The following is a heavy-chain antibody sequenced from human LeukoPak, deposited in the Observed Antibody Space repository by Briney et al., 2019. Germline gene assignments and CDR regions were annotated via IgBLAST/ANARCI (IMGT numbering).Heavy chain of an antibody. Sequence: SETLALICSVSGGSISNSSYYWGWIRQPPGKGLEWIGTIYYSGSTYFNPSLKSRVTLSVDTSKSQFSLKLSSVTAADTAVYYCARQYYDILAGYPYYFDSWGQGTLVTVSS. CDR3: ARQYYDILAGYPYYFDS. V-gene: IGHV4-39*01. CDR1: GGSISNSSYY. J-gene: IGHJ4*02. D-gene: IGHD3-9*01. CDR2: IYYSGST.